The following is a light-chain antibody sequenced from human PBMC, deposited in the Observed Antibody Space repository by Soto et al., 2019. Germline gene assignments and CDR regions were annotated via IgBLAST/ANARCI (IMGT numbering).Light chain of an antibody. V-gene: IGLV2-14*01. J-gene: IGLJ1*01. Sequence: QSALTQPASVSGSPGQSITISCTGTSSDVGGYNYVSWYQQNPGKAPKLLIYEVTHRPSGVSDRFSGSKSGNTASLTISGLQAEDEADYYCSSYTSSTTLYVFGSGTKLNVL. CDR3: SSYTSSTTLYV. CDR1: SSDVGGYNY. CDR2: EVT.